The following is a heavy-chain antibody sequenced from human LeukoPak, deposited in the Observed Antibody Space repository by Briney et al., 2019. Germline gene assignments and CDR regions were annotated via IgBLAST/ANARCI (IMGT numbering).Heavy chain of an antibody. J-gene: IGHJ3*02. CDR2: ISWNSGSI. D-gene: IGHD6-19*01. V-gene: IGHV3-9*01. Sequence: GGSLRLSCAASGLTFDDYAMHWVRQAPGKGLEWVSGISWNSGSIGYADSVKGRFTISRDNAKNSLYLQMNSLRAEDTALYYCAKAISSGNPNAFDIWGQGTMVTVSS. CDR1: GLTFDDYA. CDR3: AKAISSGNPNAFDI.